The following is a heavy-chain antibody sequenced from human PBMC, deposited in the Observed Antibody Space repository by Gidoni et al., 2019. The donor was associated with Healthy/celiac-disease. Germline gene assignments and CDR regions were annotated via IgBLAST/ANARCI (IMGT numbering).Heavy chain of an antibody. CDR2: INPNSGGT. Sequence: QVQLVQSGAEVKKPGASVTVSCKASGYTFNGDYMHWVRQAPGQGLEWMGWINPNSGGTNYAQKFQGRVTMTRDTSISTAYMELSRLRSDDTAVYYCARDPGDYGDYGLGLVDYWGQGTLVTVPS. J-gene: IGHJ4*02. CDR1: GYTFNGDY. D-gene: IGHD4-17*01. V-gene: IGHV1-2*02. CDR3: ARDPGDYGDYGLGLVDY.